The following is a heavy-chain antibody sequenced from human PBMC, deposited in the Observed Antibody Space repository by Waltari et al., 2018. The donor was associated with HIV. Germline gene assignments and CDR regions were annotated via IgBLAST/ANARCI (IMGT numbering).Heavy chain of an antibody. D-gene: IGHD6-13*01. J-gene: IGHJ6*02. CDR3: ARGGLAISPAGTRLYTGMDV. Sequence: QVHLVESGGGVVQPGGSLKLSCAASRFTFSNYLMHWVRQAPGKGLELVTFIYYDGNNKNYADSVKGRFTISRDNSKKTVYLQMNSLRHEDTALYYCARGGLAISPAGTRLYTGMDVWGQGTTVTVSS. CDR2: IYYDGNNK. V-gene: IGHV3-30*02. CDR1: RFTFSNYL.